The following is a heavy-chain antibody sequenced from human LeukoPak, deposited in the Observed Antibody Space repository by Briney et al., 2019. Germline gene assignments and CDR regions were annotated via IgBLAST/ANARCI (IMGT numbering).Heavy chain of an antibody. CDR1: GYSISSGYY. J-gene: IGHJ5*02. CDR2: IYHNGNT. Sequence: PSETLSLTCAVSGYSISSGYYWGWIRQPPRKGLEWIGSIYHNGNTYYNPSLKSRVTISVDTSRNEFSLKLSSVTAADTAVYYCARAYHSSWYLNWFDPWGQGTLVTVSS. CDR3: ARAYHSSWYLNWFDP. D-gene: IGHD6-13*01. V-gene: IGHV4-38-2*01.